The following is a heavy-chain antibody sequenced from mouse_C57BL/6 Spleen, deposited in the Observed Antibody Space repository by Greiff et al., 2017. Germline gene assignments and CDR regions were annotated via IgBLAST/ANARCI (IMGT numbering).Heavy chain of an antibody. D-gene: IGHD1-3*01. CDR2: INPSSGYT. V-gene: IGHV1-7*01. Sequence: QVQLKESGAELAKPGASVKLSCKASGYTFTSYWMHWVKQRPGQGLEWIGYINPSSGYTKYNQKFKDKATLTADKSSSTAYMQLSSLTYEDSAVYYCARMREKPVGYFDVWGTGTTVTVSS. J-gene: IGHJ1*03. CDR1: GYTFTSYW. CDR3: ARMREKPVGYFDV.